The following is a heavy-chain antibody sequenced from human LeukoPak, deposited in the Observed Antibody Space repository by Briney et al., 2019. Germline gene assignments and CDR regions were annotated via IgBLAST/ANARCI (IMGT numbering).Heavy chain of an antibody. CDR2: INHSGST. V-gene: IGHV4-34*01. Sequence: SETLSLTCAVYGGSFSGYYWSWIRQPPGRGLEWIGEINHSGSTNYNPSLKSRVTISVDTSKNQFSLKLSSVTAADTAVYYCARGPGRYCSSTSCRRDGAFDIWGQGTMVTVSS. D-gene: IGHD2-2*01. CDR1: GGSFSGYY. J-gene: IGHJ3*02. CDR3: ARGPGRYCSSTSCRRDGAFDI.